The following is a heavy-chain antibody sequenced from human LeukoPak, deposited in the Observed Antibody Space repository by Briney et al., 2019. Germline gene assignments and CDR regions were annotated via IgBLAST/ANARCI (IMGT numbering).Heavy chain of an antibody. CDR1: DGSVSSGSYY. CDR2: IYYSGST. D-gene: IGHD3-22*01. CDR3: ARDWGRSGYYPLGYYYYGMDV. V-gene: IGHV4-61*01. J-gene: IGHJ6*02. Sequence: SETLSLTCTVSDGSVSSGSYYWSWIRQPPGKGLEWIGYIYYSGSTNYNPSLKSRVTISVDTSKNQFSLKLSSVTAADTAVYYCARDWGRSGYYPLGYYYYGMDVWGQGTTVTVSS.